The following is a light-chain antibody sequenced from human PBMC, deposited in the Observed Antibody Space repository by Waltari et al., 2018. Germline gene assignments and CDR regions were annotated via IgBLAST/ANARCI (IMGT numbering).Light chain of an antibody. Sequence: QTVVTQEPSLSVSPGGPVPLTCALTSGSGSTTSYASWYQQTPGQPPRTLVYKGSSRSSGVPDRFSGSILGNKAALTITGAQADDESNYYCSLYMGSGIWVFGGGTKLTVL. CDR2: KGS. CDR1: SGSGSTTSY. J-gene: IGLJ3*02. V-gene: IGLV8-61*01. CDR3: SLYMGSGIWV.